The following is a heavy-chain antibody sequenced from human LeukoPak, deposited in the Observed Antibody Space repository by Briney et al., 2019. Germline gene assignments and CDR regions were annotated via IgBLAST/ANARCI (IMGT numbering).Heavy chain of an antibody. D-gene: IGHD3-16*01. J-gene: IGHJ3*02. V-gene: IGHV3-23*01. CDR3: AKDTPMGGDRGFVAFDI. CDR1: GFTFSSYA. CDR2: ISGSGGST. Sequence: PGGSLRLSCAASGFTFSSYAMNWVRQAPEKGLEWVSGISGSGGSTFYADSVKGRFTISRDNSKNTLYLQMNSLRAEDTAVYYCAKDTPMGGDRGFVAFDIWGQGTMVTVSS.